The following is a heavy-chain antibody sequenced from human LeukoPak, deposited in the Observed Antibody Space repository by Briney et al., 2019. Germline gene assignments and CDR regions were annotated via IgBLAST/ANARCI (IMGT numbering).Heavy chain of an antibody. D-gene: IGHD3-16*01. CDR3: AIALAGLGDD. Sequence: GGSLRLSCAASGFSFSSYAMSWVRQAPGKGLEWVSLISGSGGSTYYADSVKGRFTISRDNSKNTLYLQMNSLRAQDTAVYYCAIALAGLGDDWGQGTLVTVSS. CDR1: GFSFSSYA. CDR2: ISGSGGST. V-gene: IGHV3-23*01. J-gene: IGHJ4*02.